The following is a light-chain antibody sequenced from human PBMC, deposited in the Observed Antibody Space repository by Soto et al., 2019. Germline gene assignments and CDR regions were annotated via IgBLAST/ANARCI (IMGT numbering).Light chain of an antibody. CDR1: SRDVGGSNY. CDR2: EVS. CDR3: SSYTSSNTLEV. J-gene: IGLJ1*01. Sequence: QSVLIQPASVSGSPGQSITISCTGTSRDVGGSNYVSWYQHHPHRAPKLLIYEVSYRPSGVSSRFPGSKSGNTASLTISGLQADDEADYYCSSYTSSNTLEVFGVGTKVTVL. V-gene: IGLV2-14*01.